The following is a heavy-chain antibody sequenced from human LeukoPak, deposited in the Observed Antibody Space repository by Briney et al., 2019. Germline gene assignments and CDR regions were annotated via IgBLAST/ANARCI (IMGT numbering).Heavy chain of an antibody. CDR2: INPNSGGT. CDR1: GYTFTGYY. J-gene: IGHJ4*02. CDR3: ARGGSSGYYFSYIPDY. V-gene: IGHV1-2*02. D-gene: IGHD3-22*01. Sequence: ASVKVSCKASGYTFTGYYMHWVRQAPGQGLEWMGWINPNSGGTNYAQKLQGRVTMTTDTSTSTAYMELRSLRSDDTAVYYCARGGSSGYYFSYIPDYWGQGTLVTVSS.